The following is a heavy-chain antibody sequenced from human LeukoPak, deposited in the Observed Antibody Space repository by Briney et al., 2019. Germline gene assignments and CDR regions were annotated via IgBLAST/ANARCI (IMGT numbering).Heavy chain of an antibody. CDR2: IYHSGST. CDR3: ATNYYDSGYDY. Sequence: SETLSLTCTVSGGSISSYYWSWIRQPPGKGLEWIGYIYHSGSTYYNPSLKSRVTISVDRSKNQFSLKLSSVTAADTAVYYRATNYYDSGYDYWGQGTLVTVSS. D-gene: IGHD3-22*01. CDR1: GGSISSYY. J-gene: IGHJ4*02. V-gene: IGHV4-59*04.